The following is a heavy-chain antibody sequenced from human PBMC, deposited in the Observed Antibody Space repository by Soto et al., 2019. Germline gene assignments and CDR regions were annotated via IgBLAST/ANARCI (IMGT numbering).Heavy chain of an antibody. Sequence: GESLKISCKGSGYSFTSYWIGWVRQMPGKGLEWMGIIYPGDSDTRYSPSFQGQVTISADKSISTAYLQWSSLKASDTAMYYCAIHKLHCGGYCYPNNWFDPWGQGTLVTVSS. CDR3: AIHKLHCGGYCYPNNWFDP. CDR2: IYPGDSDT. J-gene: IGHJ5*02. D-gene: IGHD2-21*02. V-gene: IGHV5-51*01. CDR1: GYSFTSYW.